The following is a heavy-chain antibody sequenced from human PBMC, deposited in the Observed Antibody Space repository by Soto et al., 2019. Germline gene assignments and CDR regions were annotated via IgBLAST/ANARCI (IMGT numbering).Heavy chain of an antibody. CDR1: GYTFTSYD. CDR3: SRRADEGPAAMYYYYYMDV. J-gene: IGHJ6*03. D-gene: IGHD2-2*01. Sequence: ASVKVSCKASGYTFTSYDINWVRQATGQGLEWMGWMNPNSGNTGYAQKLQGRVTMTRNTSISTASFELSSLRSDDTAVYYCSRRADEGPAAMYYYYYMDVWGKGTTVTVSS. V-gene: IGHV1-8*01. CDR2: MNPNSGNT.